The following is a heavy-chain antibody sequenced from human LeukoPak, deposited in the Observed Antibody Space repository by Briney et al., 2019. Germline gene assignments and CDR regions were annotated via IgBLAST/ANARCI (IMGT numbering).Heavy chain of an antibody. CDR2: ISSSSSCI. CDR1: GFTFSSYS. J-gene: IGHJ4*02. CDR3: AREPLVRGVSFDY. D-gene: IGHD3-10*01. V-gene: IGHV3-21*01. Sequence: GGSLRLSCAASGFTFSSYSMNWVRQAPGKGLEWVSSISSSSSCIYYADSVKGRFTISRDNAKNSLYLQMNSLRAEDTAVYYCAREPLVRGVSFDYWGQGTLVTVSS.